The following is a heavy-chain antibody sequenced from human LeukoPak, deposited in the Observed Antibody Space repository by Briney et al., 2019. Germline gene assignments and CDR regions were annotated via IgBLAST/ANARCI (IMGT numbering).Heavy chain of an antibody. CDR2: ISAYNGNT. CDR3: AAQTGYSSSWYWGGGYYFDY. J-gene: IGHJ4*02. V-gene: IGHV1-18*01. Sequence: ASVKVSCKASGYTFTSYGISWVRQAPGQGLEWMGWISAYNGNTNYAQKLQGRVTMTTDTSTSTAYMELRSLRSDDTAVYYCAAQTGYSSSWYWGGGYYFDYWGQGTLVTVSS. D-gene: IGHD6-13*01. CDR1: GYTFTSYG.